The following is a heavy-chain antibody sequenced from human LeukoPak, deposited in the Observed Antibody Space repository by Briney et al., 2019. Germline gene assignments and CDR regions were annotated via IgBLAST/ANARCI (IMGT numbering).Heavy chain of an antibody. Sequence: PGGSLRLSCAASGFTFSTYIMNWVRQAPGKGLEWLSYISSGSSTIYYADSVKGRFTISRDNAKNSLYLQMNSLRDEDTAVYYCAKSSSWFLDYWGQGTLVTVSS. CDR2: ISSGSSTI. CDR1: GFTFSTYI. CDR3: AKSSSWFLDY. V-gene: IGHV3-48*02. D-gene: IGHD6-13*01. J-gene: IGHJ4*02.